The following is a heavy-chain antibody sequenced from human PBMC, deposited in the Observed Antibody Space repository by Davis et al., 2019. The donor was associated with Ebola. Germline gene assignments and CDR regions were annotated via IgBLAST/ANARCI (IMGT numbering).Heavy chain of an antibody. V-gene: IGHV4-34*01. CDR2: VNDSGST. Sequence: MPSETLSLTCAVYGGSFSGYYWSWIRQPPERGLEWIGEVNDSGSTNYNPSLKGRVTISTDTSKNQFSLKLSSVTAADTAVYYCARLPSEQWLGFDYWGQGTLVTVSS. D-gene: IGHD6-19*01. CDR3: ARLPSEQWLGFDY. J-gene: IGHJ4*02. CDR1: GGSFSGYY.